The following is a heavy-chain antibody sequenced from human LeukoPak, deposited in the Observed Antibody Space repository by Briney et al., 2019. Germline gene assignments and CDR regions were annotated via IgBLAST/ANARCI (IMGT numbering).Heavy chain of an antibody. D-gene: IGHD2-8*01. V-gene: IGHV1-69*05. J-gene: IGHJ6*03. CDR3: ARVGYCTHGVCYSMDV. CDR2: IIPIFGTA. CDR1: GGTFSSYA. Sequence: SVKVSCKASGGTFSSYAISWVRQAPGQGLEWMGRIIPIFGTANYAQKFQGRVTITTDESTSTAYMELSRLRSDDTAVYYCARVGYCTHGVCYSMDVWGKGTTVTVSS.